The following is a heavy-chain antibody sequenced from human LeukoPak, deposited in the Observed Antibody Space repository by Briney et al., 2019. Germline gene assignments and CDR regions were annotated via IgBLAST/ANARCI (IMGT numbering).Heavy chain of an antibody. CDR1: GYTFTSHA. J-gene: IGHJ6*02. V-gene: IGHV1-3*01. CDR2: VNAGNGNT. CDR3: ARDHPWYQLRYHYYYGMDV. Sequence: ASVKVSCKASGYTFTSHAMHWVRQAPGQRLEWMGWVNAGNGNTKYSQKFQGRVTITRDTSASTAYMELSSLRSEDTAVYYCARDHPWYQLRYHYYYGMDVWGQGTTVTVSS. D-gene: IGHD2-2*01.